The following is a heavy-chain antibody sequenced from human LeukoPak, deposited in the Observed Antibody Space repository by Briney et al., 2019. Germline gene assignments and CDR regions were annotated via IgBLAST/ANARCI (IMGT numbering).Heavy chain of an antibody. V-gene: IGHV3-20*03. CDR2: INWNGGST. CDR1: GFTFDDYG. J-gene: IGHJ6*03. Sequence: PGGSLRLSSAASGFTFDDYGMSWVRQAPGKGLEWVSGINWNGGSTGYADSVKGRFTISRDNAKNSLYLQMNSLRAEDTALYYCARDRQLVRGYYYYYMDVWGKGTTVTVSS. CDR3: ARDRQLVRGYYYYYMDV. D-gene: IGHD6-6*01.